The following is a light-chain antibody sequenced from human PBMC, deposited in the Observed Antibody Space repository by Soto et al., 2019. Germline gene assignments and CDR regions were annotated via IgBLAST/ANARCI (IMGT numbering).Light chain of an antibody. V-gene: IGKV1-6*01. CDR1: QDIRND. CDR3: LQDIDSFPT. J-gene: IGKJ4*01. CDR2: GAS. Sequence: AIQMTQSPSSLSASVGDRVTITCRASQDIRNDLGWYQQRPGSAPKLLIYGASTLNSGVPARFSGTRSGKDFTLTISSLQPEDFASYYCLQDIDSFPTFGGGTKLEIK.